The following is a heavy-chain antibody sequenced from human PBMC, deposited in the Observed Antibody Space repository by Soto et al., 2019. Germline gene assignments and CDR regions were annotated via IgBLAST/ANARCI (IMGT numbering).Heavy chain of an antibody. Sequence: GASVKVSCKASGGTFSSYAISWVRQAPGQGLEWMGGIIPIFGTANYAQKSQGRVTITADESTSTAYMELSSLRSEDTAVYYCARGHHIVVVVAATPLGWFDPWGQGTLVTVSS. CDR2: IIPIFGTA. CDR3: ARGHHIVVVVAATPLGWFDP. D-gene: IGHD2-15*01. J-gene: IGHJ5*02. CDR1: GGTFSSYA. V-gene: IGHV1-69*13.